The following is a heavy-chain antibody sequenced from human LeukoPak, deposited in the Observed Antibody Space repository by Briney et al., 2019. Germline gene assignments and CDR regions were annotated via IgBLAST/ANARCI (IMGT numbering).Heavy chain of an antibody. J-gene: IGHJ4*02. CDR1: GFIFSDYW. CDR2: IKQDGSAK. Sequence: GGSLRLSCVVSGFIFSDYWMSWVRQAPGKGLEWVANIKQDGSAKHYVDSVKGRFTISRDNAENSLYLQMNSLRAEDTAIYYCARRYFDYWGQGTLVTVSS. V-gene: IGHV3-7*03. CDR3: ARRYFDY.